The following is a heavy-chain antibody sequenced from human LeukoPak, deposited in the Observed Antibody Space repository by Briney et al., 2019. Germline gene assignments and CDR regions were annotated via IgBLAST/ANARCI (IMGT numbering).Heavy chain of an antibody. CDR3: ARRVGTAGSRYFDL. CDR2: IYYSGTT. J-gene: IGHJ2*01. D-gene: IGHD2-2*01. V-gene: IGHV4-59*08. Sequence: PSETLSLTCTVSGGSISSYYWSWIRQPPGKGLEWIGYIYYSGTTNYNPSLKSRVTVSVDTSKNQFSLKLTSVTAADTAVYYCARRVGTAGSRYFDLWGRGTLVTVSS. CDR1: GGSISSYY.